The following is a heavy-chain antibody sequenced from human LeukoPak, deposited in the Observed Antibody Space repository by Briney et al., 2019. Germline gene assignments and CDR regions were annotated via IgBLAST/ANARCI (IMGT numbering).Heavy chain of an antibody. CDR3: ARVSGKFYDILTGYYSY. CDR1: GFTFSSYA. D-gene: IGHD3-9*01. CDR2: ISYDGSSK. J-gene: IGHJ4*02. Sequence: GGSLRLSCAASGFTFSSYAMHWVRQAPGKGLEWVAVISYDGSSKYYADSVKGRFTISRDNSKNTLYLQMNSLGAEDTAVYYCARVSGKFYDILTGYYSYWGQGTLVTVSS. V-gene: IGHV3-30-3*01.